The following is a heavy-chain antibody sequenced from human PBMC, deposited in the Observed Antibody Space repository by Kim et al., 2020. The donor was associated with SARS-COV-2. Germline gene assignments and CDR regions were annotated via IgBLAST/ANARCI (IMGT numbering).Heavy chain of an antibody. CDR3: ARGSFDYYDISGYYHFDY. Sequence: ASVKVSCKASGYTFTGYYMHWVRQAPGQGLEWMGRINPNSGGTNYAQKFQGRVTMTRDTSISTVYMELSRLRSDDTVVYYCARGSFDYYDISGYYHFDYWGQGTLVTVSS. CDR2: INPNSGGT. V-gene: IGHV1-2*05. CDR1: GYTFTGYY. D-gene: IGHD3-22*01. J-gene: IGHJ4*02.